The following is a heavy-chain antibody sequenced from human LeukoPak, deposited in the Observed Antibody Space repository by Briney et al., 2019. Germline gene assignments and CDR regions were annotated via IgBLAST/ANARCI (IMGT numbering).Heavy chain of an antibody. CDR1: GDSISSDY. Sequence: SETLSLTCNVSGDSISSDYWSWIRQPPGKGLEWIGHIYYSGSTNYNPSLKSRVTISVDAPKNHFSLKVSSVTAADTAVYYCARARTTKDFDYWGQGTLVTVSS. V-gene: IGHV4-59*01. CDR3: ARARTTKDFDY. CDR2: IYYSGST. J-gene: IGHJ4*02. D-gene: IGHD1-1*01.